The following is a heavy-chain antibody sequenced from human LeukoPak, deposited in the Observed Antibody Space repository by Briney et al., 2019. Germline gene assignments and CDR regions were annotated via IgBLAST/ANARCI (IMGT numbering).Heavy chain of an antibody. J-gene: IGHJ5*02. D-gene: IGHD3-22*01. CDR2: ISGSGGST. CDR1: GCIFSSYS. V-gene: IGHV3-23*01. Sequence: AGTLTLSCAASGCIFSSYSMSWVRQAPGKGLEWVSTISGSGGSTYNADPVKGGFTISRDHYRNTLYLQMHSLRVEDTAVYFCAKAYDNSGHILKYSDLWGQGTLVTVSS. CDR3: AKAYDNSGHILKYSDL.